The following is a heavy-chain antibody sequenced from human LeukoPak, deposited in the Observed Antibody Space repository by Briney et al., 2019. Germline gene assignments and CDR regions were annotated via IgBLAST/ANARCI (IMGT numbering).Heavy chain of an antibody. CDR1: GYTFSGYY. D-gene: IGHD1-1*01. J-gene: IGHJ4*02. CDR2: INPNSGGT. Sequence: ASVKVSCKASGYTFSGYYMHWVRQAPGQGLEWMGRINPNSGGTNYSQKFQGRVTMTRDTSISTTYMELRSVRFDDTAVYYCARGLENFDYWGQGTLVSVSS. V-gene: IGHV1-2*06. CDR3: ARGLENFDY.